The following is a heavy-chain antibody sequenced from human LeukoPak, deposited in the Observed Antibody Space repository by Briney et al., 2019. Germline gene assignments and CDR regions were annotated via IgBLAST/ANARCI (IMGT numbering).Heavy chain of an antibody. Sequence: SETLSLTCAVYGGSFSGYYWSWIRQPPGKGLEWIGEINHSGSTNYNPSLKSRVTISVDTSKNQFSLKLSSVTAADTAVYYCARTTEAHSCRTRYNDYYMDVWGKGTTVTVSS. V-gene: IGHV4-34*01. CDR2: INHSGST. CDR3: ARTTEAHSCRTRYNDYYMDV. D-gene: IGHD2-2*01. J-gene: IGHJ6*03. CDR1: GGSFSGYY.